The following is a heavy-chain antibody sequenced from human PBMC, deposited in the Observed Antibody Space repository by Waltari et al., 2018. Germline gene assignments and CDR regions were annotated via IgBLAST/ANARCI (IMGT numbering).Heavy chain of an antibody. Sequence: QVQLQQWGAGLLKPSEPLSLTCAVYGGSFSGYSWSWIRQPPGKGLEWIGEINHSGSTNYNPALKSRVTISVDTSKNQFSLKLSSVTAADTAVYYCARCTYDIFFPSAFDIWGQGTMVTVSS. D-gene: IGHD3-9*01. CDR1: GGSFSGYS. J-gene: IGHJ3*02. CDR2: INHSGST. CDR3: ARCTYDIFFPSAFDI. V-gene: IGHV4-34*01.